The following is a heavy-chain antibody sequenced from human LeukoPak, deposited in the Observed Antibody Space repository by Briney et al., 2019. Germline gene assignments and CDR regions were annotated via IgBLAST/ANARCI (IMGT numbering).Heavy chain of an antibody. CDR3: ATGGIAAAGLQTDY. V-gene: IGHV1-24*01. Sequence: EASVKVSCKVSGYILTELSMHWVRQAPGKGLEWMGGFDPEDGETIYAQKFQGRVTMTEDTSTDTAYMELSSLRSEETAVYYCATGGIAAAGLQTDYWGQGTLVTVSS. D-gene: IGHD6-13*01. J-gene: IGHJ4*02. CDR2: FDPEDGET. CDR1: GYILTELS.